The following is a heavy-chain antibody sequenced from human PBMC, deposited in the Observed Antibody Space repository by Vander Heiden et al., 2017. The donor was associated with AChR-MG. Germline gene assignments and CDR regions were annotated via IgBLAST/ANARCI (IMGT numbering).Heavy chain of an antibody. CDR3: TGGLTMFHP. D-gene: IGHD3-10*02. Sequence: EVQLVESGGGLVQPGRSLRLPCTASGFTFGDYAMSWVRQAPGKGLEWVGFIRSKAYGGTTEYAASVKGRFTISRDDSKSIAYLQMNSLKTEDTAVYYCTGGLTMFHPWGQGTLDTVSS. CDR2: IRSKAYGGTT. CDR1: GFTFGDYA. V-gene: IGHV3-49*04. J-gene: IGHJ5*02.